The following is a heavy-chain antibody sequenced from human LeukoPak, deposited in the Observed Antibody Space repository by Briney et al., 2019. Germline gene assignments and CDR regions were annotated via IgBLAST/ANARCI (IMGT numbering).Heavy chain of an antibody. J-gene: IGHJ4*02. CDR1: GFSFSSYA. Sequence: GGSLRLSCAASGFSFSSYALSWVRQAPGRGLEWVSAISDSGGRTYYADFVKGRFTISRDNSENTLFLQMSSLRAEDTAAYYCAKHYGSGTYYNYFTYCGQGTLVSVSS. CDR2: ISDSGGRT. CDR3: AKHYGSGTYYNYFTY. V-gene: IGHV3-23*01. D-gene: IGHD3-10*01.